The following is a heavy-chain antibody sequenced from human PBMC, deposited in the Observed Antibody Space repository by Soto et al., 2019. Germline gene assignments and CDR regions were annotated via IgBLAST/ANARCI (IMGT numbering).Heavy chain of an antibody. CDR3: AREMGGSYFFYYGMDV. D-gene: IGHD1-26*01. Sequence: QVQLQESGPGLVKPSQTLSLTCTVSGGSISSGDYYWSWIRQPPGKGLEWIGYIYYSGSTYYNPSLKSRVTISVDTSKNQFSLKLSSVTAADTAVYYCAREMGGSYFFYYGMDVCGQGTTVTVSS. J-gene: IGHJ6*02. V-gene: IGHV4-30-4*01. CDR2: IYYSGST. CDR1: GGSISSGDYY.